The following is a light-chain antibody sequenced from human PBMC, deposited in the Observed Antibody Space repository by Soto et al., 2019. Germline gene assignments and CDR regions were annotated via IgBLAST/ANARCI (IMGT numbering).Light chain of an antibody. J-gene: IGLJ2*01. CDR3: ASFTRSVTVV. CDR1: SSDVGGYNY. Sequence: QSALTQPASVSGSPGQSIPISCAGTSSDVGGYNYVSWYQQHPGKVPRLIISDVNKRPSGVSDRFSGFKSGNTASLTISGLQAEDEADYYCASFTRSVTVVFGGGTKLTVL. V-gene: IGLV2-14*03. CDR2: DVN.